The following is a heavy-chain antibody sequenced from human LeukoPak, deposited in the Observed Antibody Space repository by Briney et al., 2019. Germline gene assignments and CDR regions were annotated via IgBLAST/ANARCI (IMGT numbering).Heavy chain of an antibody. CDR2: INPNSGGT. Sequence: ASVKVSCKASGYTFTGYYMHWVRQAPGQGLEWMGWINPNSGGTNYAQKFQGRVTMTRDTSISTANMELSRLRSDDTAVYYCARVGRGVVPTFDYWGQGTLVTVSS. CDR3: ARVGRGVVPTFDY. D-gene: IGHD3-3*01. J-gene: IGHJ4*02. V-gene: IGHV1-2*02. CDR1: GYTFTGYY.